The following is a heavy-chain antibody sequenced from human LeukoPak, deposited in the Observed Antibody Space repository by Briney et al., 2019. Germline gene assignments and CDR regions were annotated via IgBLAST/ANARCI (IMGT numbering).Heavy chain of an antibody. CDR3: ARGFRRVSCSSTSCYSTYPFY. CDR1: GYTFTSYD. J-gene: IGHJ4*02. CDR2: MNPNSGNT. D-gene: IGHD2-2*01. V-gene: IGHV1-8*01. Sequence: ASVKVSCKASGYTFTSYDINWVRQATGQGLEWMGWMNPNSGNTGYAQKFQGRVTMTRNTFISTAYMELSSLRSEDTAVYYCARGFRRVSCSSTSCYSTYPFYWGQGTLVTVSS.